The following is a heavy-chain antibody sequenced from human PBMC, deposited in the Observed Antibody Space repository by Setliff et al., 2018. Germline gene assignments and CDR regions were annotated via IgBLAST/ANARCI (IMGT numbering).Heavy chain of an antibody. Sequence: PSETLSLTCAVSGYSISSGYYWGWIRQPPGKGLEWIGSIYHSGSTYYNPSLKSRVTISLDTSKNQFSLKLSSVTAADTAVYYCARETIAARGDFDYWGQGTLVTVSS. D-gene: IGHD6-6*01. V-gene: IGHV4-38-2*02. CDR1: GYSISSGYY. CDR2: IYHSGST. CDR3: ARETIAARGDFDY. J-gene: IGHJ4*02.